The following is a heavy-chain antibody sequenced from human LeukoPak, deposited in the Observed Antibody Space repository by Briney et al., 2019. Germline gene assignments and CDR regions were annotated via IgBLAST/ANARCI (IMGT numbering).Heavy chain of an antibody. J-gene: IGHJ3*02. CDR1: DESFSGHY. CDR2: INHCGPI. Sequence: PSETLSLTCAVYDESFSGHYWNWIRQPPAKGLEWIGEINHCGPINYNPSLRSRLTISVDTSKNQFSLRLSSVTAADTAVYYCARVYGAGYDFRGAFDIWGQGTMVTVSS. CDR3: ARVYGAGYDFRGAFDI. D-gene: IGHD5-12*01. V-gene: IGHV4-34*01.